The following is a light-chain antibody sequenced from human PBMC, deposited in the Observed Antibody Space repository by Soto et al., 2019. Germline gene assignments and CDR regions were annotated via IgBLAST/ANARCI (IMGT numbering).Light chain of an antibody. CDR2: GAS. CDR1: QSVSSSY. CDR3: QQYGSSTWT. Sequence: IVLTQSPGTLSLSPGERATLSCRASQSVSSSYLAWYQQKPGQAPRLLIYGASSMDTGIPDRFSGSGSGTDVTLTISRLEPKDFAVYYCQQYGSSTWTFGQGPKVEIK. V-gene: IGKV3-20*01. J-gene: IGKJ1*01.